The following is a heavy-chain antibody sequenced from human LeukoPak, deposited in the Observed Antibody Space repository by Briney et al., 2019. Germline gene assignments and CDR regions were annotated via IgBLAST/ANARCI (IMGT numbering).Heavy chain of an antibody. Sequence: ASVKVSCKASGYTFTSYYMHWVRHAPGEALEWMGIINPSGGSTSYAQKFQGRVTMTRDTSTSTVYMELSSLRSEDTAVYYCARVALYDSSGYFLPDDYCGQGTLVTVSS. D-gene: IGHD3-22*01. J-gene: IGHJ4*02. CDR1: GYTFTSYY. CDR3: ARVALYDSSGYFLPDDY. V-gene: IGHV1-46*01. CDR2: INPSGGST.